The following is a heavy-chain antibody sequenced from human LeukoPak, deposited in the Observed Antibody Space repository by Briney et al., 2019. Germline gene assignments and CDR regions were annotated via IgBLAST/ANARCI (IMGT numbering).Heavy chain of an antibody. CDR1: GFTFSSYS. CDR3: ARARSGSYDYFDY. V-gene: IGHV3-7*01. J-gene: IGHJ4*02. D-gene: IGHD1-26*01. Sequence: GGSLRLSCAASGFTFSSYSMNWVRQAPGKGLEWVANMKEDGSEKYYVDSVKGRFTISRDNAKTSLYLQMNSLRVEDTAVYYCARARSGSYDYFDYWGQGTLVTVSS. CDR2: MKEDGSEK.